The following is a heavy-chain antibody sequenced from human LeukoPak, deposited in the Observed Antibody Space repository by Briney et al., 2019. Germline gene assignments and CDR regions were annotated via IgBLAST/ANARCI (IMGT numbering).Heavy chain of an antibody. CDR1: GFTFSSFQ. CDR2: ISDTGTTI. J-gene: IGHJ6*02. D-gene: IGHD3-10*01. Sequence: GGSLRLSCAASGFTFSSFQMNWVRQAPGKGLEWVSYISDTGTTIYYADSVKGRFTISRDNAKNSLFLQTNSLRDEDTAVYYCAREDYNPPRAMDVWGQGTTVTVSS. V-gene: IGHV3-48*03. CDR3: AREDYNPPRAMDV.